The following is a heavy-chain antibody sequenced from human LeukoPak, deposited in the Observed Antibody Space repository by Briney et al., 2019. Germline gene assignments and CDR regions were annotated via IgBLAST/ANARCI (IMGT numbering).Heavy chain of an antibody. CDR1: GGSISSSIYY. V-gene: IGHV4-39*07. D-gene: IGHD5-18*01. CDR2: VFYNGAT. Sequence: SETLSLTCIVSGGSISSSIYYWAWVRQPPGKGLEWIGTVFYNGATQYSPSLRSRVTISIDTSTNQFSLKLSSVTAADTAVYYCARLTAMAAYYFDYWGQGTLVTVSS. J-gene: IGHJ4*02. CDR3: ARLTAMAAYYFDY.